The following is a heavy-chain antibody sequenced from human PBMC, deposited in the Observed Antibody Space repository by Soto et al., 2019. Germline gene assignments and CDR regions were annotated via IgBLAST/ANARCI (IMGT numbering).Heavy chain of an antibody. J-gene: IGHJ6*03. CDR2: IWYDGSNK. V-gene: IGHV3-33*01. CDR1: GFTFSSYG. CDR3: AREVGGNYGFIDV. D-gene: IGHD3-16*01. Sequence: QVQLVESGGGVVQPGRSLRLSCAASGFTFSSYGMHWVRQAPGKGLEWVAVIWYDGSNKYYADSVKGRFTISRDNSKNTLYLQMNSLRAEDTAVYYCAREVGGNYGFIDVWGKGTTVTVSS.